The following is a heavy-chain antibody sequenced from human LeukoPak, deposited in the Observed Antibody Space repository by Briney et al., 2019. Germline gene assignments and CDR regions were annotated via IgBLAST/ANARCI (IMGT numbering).Heavy chain of an antibody. J-gene: IGHJ4*02. CDR2: ITGSGDST. Sequence: GSLRLSCAASGFTFSSYAMSWVRQAPGKGLEWVSAITGSGDSTYYADSVKGRFTISRDNSKNTLNLQMNSLRAEDTAVYYCAKSPSPYSPYYFDYWGQGTLVTVSP. CDR1: GFTFSSYA. V-gene: IGHV3-23*01. D-gene: IGHD4-11*01. CDR3: AKSPSPYSPYYFDY.